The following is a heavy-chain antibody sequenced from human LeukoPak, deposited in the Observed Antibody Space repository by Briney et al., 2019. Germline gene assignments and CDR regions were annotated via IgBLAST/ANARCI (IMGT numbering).Heavy chain of an antibody. J-gene: IGHJ5*02. Sequence: SVKVSCKASGGTFSSYAISWVRQAPGQGLEWMGGIIPIFGTANYAQKFQGRVTITTDESTSTAYMELSSLRSEDTAVYYCARGGPSIAGNPDSGSYGLNWFDPWGQGTLVTVSS. CDR1: GGTFSSYA. D-gene: IGHD1-26*01. V-gene: IGHV1-69*05. CDR3: ARGGPSIAGNPDSGSYGLNWFDP. CDR2: IIPIFGTA.